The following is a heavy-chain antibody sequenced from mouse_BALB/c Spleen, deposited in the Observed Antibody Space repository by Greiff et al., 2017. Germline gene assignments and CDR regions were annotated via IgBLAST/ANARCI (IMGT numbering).Heavy chain of an antibody. CDR1: GYTFTSYV. CDR2: INPYNDGT. D-gene: IGHD2-14*01. V-gene: IGHV1-14*01. CDR3: ARSAYYRYEDYAMDY. J-gene: IGHJ4*01. Sequence: EVQLQQSGPELVKPGASVKMSCKASGYTFTSYVMHWVKQKPGQGLEWIGYINPYNDGTKYNEKFKGKATLTSDKSSSTAYMELSSLTSEDSAVYYGARSAYYRYEDYAMDYWGQGTSVTVSS.